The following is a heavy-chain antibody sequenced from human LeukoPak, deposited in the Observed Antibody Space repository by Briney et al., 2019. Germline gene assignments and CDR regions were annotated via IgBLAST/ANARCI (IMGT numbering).Heavy chain of an antibody. CDR3: ARGRDAYYFHY. V-gene: IGHV4-61*08. Sequence: SETLSLTCTVSSGSIRSGDYYWSWIRQPPGKGLEWIGYVYNSGSTNYNPSLKSRVTISIETSKNQFSLKLSSVTAADTAMYYCARGRDAYYFHYWGQGTLVTVSS. CDR1: SGSIRSGDYY. J-gene: IGHJ4*02. CDR2: VYNSGST. D-gene: IGHD5-24*01.